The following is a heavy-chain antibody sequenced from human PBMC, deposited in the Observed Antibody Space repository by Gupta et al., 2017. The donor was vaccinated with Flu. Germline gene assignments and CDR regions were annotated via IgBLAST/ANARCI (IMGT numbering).Heavy chain of an antibody. J-gene: IGHJ4*02. Sequence: EVQLVETGGGLIQPGGSLRLSCAASGFPVSSYYMSWVRQAPGKGVEWVSVIYSGGSTYYADSVKGRFTISRDNSKNTLYLQMNSLRAEDTAVYYCARESRGWYVYWGQGTLVTVSS. CDR2: IYSGGST. D-gene: IGHD6-19*01. CDR1: GFPVSSYY. V-gene: IGHV3-53*02. CDR3: ARESRGWYVY.